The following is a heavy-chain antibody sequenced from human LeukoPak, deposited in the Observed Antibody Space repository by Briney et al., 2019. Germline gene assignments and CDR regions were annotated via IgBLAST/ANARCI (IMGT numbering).Heavy chain of an antibody. V-gene: IGHV3-23*01. CDR3: AKSSEVVVAPTLLDY. D-gene: IGHD2-15*01. CDR2: VSGSGGRT. CDR1: GFTFSSYA. J-gene: IGHJ4*02. Sequence: VGSLRLSCAASGFTFSSYAMSCGRGAPGKGLEWGSGVSGSGGRTYYADSVKARFTISRDNSKNTLYLQMNSLRAEDTAVCYCAKSSEVVVAPTLLDYWGQGTLVTVSS.